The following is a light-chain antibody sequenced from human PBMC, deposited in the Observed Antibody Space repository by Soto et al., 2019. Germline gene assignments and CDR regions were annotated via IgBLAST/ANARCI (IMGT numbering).Light chain of an antibody. CDR2: DAS. CDR1: QDISNY. CDR3: QNNDKLSCT. J-gene: IGKJ3*01. V-gene: IGKV1-33*01. Sequence: DIQMTQSPSSLSASVGDRVTITCQASQDISNYLNWYQQKPGKAPKLLIYDASNLDTGVPSRYSGSGSGTHITCTINSLQPEDIATYYSQNNDKLSCTFGPGTKVDIK.